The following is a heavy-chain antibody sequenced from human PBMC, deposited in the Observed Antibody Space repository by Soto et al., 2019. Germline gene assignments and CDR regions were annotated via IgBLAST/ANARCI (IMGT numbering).Heavy chain of an antibody. V-gene: IGHV4-30-4*01. J-gene: IGHJ6*02. Sequence: QVQLQESGPGLVKPSQTLSLTCTVSGGSISSGDYYWSWIRQPPGKGLEWIVYIYYSGSTYYNPSLTSRVTISVDTSKNQFSLKLSSVHAADTAVYHCARAYKGETTVNTWHYYYSMDVWGQGTTVTVSS. CDR3: ARAYKGETTVNTWHYYYSMDV. D-gene: IGHD4-4*01. CDR2: IYYSGST. CDR1: GGSISSGDYY.